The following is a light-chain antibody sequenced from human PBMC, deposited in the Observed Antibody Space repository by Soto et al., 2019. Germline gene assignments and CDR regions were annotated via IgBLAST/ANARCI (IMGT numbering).Light chain of an antibody. J-gene: IGKJ5*01. CDR2: AAS. V-gene: IGKV1-39*01. CDR3: QQPNSFPIT. CDR1: QSISSY. Sequence: DIQMTQSPSSLSASVGDRVTITCRASQSISSYLNWYQQKPGKAPKLLIYAASSLQSGVPSRFSGSGSGTEFTLTISSLQPEDSATYYCQQPNSFPITFGQGTRLEIK.